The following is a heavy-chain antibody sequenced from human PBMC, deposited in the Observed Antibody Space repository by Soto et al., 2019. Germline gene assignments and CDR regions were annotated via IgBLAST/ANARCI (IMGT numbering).Heavy chain of an antibody. D-gene: IGHD6-6*01. CDR1: GFTFSPFW. J-gene: IGHJ5*02. Sequence: TGGSLRLSCVASGFTFSPFWMSWVRQAPGKGLEWVANIKQDGSEKYYVDSVKGRFTISRDNAKNSLYLQMNSLRAEDTAVYYCARSIAARLNWFDPWGQGTLVTVSS. CDR2: IKQDGSEK. V-gene: IGHV3-7*01. CDR3: ARSIAARLNWFDP.